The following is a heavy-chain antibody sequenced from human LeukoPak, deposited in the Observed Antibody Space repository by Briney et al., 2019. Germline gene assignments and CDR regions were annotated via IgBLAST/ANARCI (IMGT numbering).Heavy chain of an antibody. D-gene: IGHD3-10*01. CDR1: GGSFSGYY. CDR2: INHSGST. Sequence: SETLSLTCAVYGGSFSGYYWSWIRQPPGKGLEWIGEINHSGSTNYNPSLKSRVTISVDTSKNQFSLKLSSVTAADTAVYYCASRYYYAPAVYWGQGTLVTASS. J-gene: IGHJ4*02. CDR3: ASRYYYAPAVY. V-gene: IGHV4-34*01.